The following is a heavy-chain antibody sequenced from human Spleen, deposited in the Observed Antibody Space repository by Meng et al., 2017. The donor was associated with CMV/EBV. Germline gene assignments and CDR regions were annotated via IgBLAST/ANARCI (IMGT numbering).Heavy chain of an antibody. Sequence: GESLKISCGASGFTFSNYVMSWVRQAPGKGLEWISTISGSGGHTYYADSVKGRFTISRDNSKNTVYLQMNSLRAEDTALYFCAKISSSGYFSSYYAFDFWGQGTMVTVSS. CDR2: ISGSGGHT. CDR3: AKISSSGYFSSYYAFDF. CDR1: GFTFSNYV. V-gene: IGHV3-23*01. D-gene: IGHD3-22*01. J-gene: IGHJ3*01.